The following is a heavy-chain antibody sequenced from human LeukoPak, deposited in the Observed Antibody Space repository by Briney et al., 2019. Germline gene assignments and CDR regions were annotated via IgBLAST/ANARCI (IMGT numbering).Heavy chain of an antibody. CDR3: ARLSVSSGWDLDY. CDR2: IYYSGIT. J-gene: IGHJ4*02. D-gene: IGHD6-19*01. CDR1: GGSISSSSYY. Sequence: SETLSLTCTVSGGSISSSSYYWGWVRQPPGKGLEWIGSIYYSGITYYNPSLKSRVTISVDTSKNQFSLKLSSVTAADTAVYYCARLSVSSGWDLDYWGQGTLVTVSS. V-gene: IGHV4-39*01.